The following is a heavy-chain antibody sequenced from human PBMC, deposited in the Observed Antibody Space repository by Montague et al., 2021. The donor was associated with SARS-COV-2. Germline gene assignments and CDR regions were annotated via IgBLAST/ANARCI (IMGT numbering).Heavy chain of an antibody. J-gene: IGHJ5*02. D-gene: IGHD3-22*01. CDR3: ERGRFYYDSGELGS. CDR1: GGSTNNYY. Sequence: SETLSLTCTVSGGSTNNYYWSWIRQPAGKGLEWIGRNHASGISTYSPSLETRVTMSVDTSKNQFSLKLSSVTAADTAVYYCERGRFYYDSGELGSWGQGTLVTVSS. CDR2: NHASGIS. V-gene: IGHV4-4*07.